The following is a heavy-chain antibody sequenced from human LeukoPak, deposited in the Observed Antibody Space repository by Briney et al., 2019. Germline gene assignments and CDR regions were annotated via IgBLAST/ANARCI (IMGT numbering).Heavy chain of an antibody. D-gene: IGHD1-1*01. CDR3: AREGTVGYYFDY. V-gene: IGHV3-48*03. J-gene: IGHJ4*02. CDR2: ISSSGRTI. Sequence: GGSLRLSCAASGFTFNNYEMNWVRQAPGKGLEGISYISSSGRTIFYADSVKGRFTISRDNARNSLYLQMNSLRAEDTAVYYCAREGTVGYYFDYWGQGTLVTVSS. CDR1: GFTFNNYE.